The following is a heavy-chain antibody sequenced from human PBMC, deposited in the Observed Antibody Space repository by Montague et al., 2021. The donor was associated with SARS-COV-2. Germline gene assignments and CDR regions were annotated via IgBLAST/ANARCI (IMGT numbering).Heavy chain of an antibody. J-gene: IGHJ6*02. CDR2: INHSGST. CDR1: GGSFSGYY. D-gene: IGHD6-13*01. Sequence: SETLSLTCAVYGGSFSGYYWSWIRQPPGKGLEWIGEINHSGSTNYNPSLKSRVTISVATSKNQFTLKLSSVTAAATAVYYCSRGPHSSRWHYYYYYGMDVWGQGTMVTVSS. V-gene: IGHV4-34*01. CDR3: SRGPHSSRWHYYYYYGMDV.